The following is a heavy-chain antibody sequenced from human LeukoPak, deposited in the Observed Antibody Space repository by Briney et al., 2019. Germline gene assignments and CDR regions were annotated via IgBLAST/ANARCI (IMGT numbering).Heavy chain of an antibody. CDR2: ISWNSGSI. CDR1: GFTFDDYA. Sequence: GGSLRLSCAASGFTFDDYAMHWVRQAPGKGLEWVSGISWNSGSIGYADSVKGRFTISRDNAKNSLYLQMNSLRAEDMALYYCAKAKDSSSSAYFQHWGQGTLVTVSS. CDR3: AKAKDSSSSAYFQH. D-gene: IGHD6-6*01. J-gene: IGHJ1*01. V-gene: IGHV3-9*03.